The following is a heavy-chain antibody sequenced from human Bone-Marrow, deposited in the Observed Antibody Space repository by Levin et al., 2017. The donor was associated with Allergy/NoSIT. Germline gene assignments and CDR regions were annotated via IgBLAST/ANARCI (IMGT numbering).Heavy chain of an antibody. D-gene: IGHD4-23*01. CDR1: GLSFSTYA. CDR3: TGERRWLIGPGY. J-gene: IGHJ4*02. CDR2: IGDTGVT. V-gene: IGHV3-23*01. Sequence: PGGSLRLSCEASGLSFSTYAMSWVRQAPGKGLEWVSGIGDTGVTYYTDSMKGRFTISRDNSKNTVFLQMDNLRVDDTAIYYCTGERRWLIGPGYWGQGTLVTVSS.